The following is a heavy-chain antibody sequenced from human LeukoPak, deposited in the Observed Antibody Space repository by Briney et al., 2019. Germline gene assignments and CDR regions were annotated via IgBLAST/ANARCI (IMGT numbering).Heavy chain of an antibody. CDR2: IKQDGSEK. J-gene: IGHJ4*02. CDR3: GRFTRSGDSVY. CDR1: GFTFSSYW. V-gene: IGHV3-7*04. Sequence: GGSLRLSCAASGFTFSSYWMSWVRQAPGKGLEWVANIKQDGSEKQYVDSVKGRFAISRDNAENSLYLQMNSLKTEDTAVYYCGRFTRSGDSVYWGQGTLVTVSS. D-gene: IGHD7-27*01.